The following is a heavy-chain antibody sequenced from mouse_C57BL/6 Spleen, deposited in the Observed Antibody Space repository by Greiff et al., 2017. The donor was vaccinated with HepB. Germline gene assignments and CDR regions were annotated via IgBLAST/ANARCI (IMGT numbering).Heavy chain of an antibody. V-gene: IGHV1-82*01. J-gene: IGHJ1*03. D-gene: IGHD1-1*01. CDR2: IYPGDGDT. CDR1: GYAFSSSW. Sequence: VKLMESGPELVKPGASVKISCKASGYAFSSSWMNWVKQRPGKGLEWIGRIYPGDGDTNYNGKFKGKATLTADKSSSTAYMQLSSLTSEDSAVYFCAITVVPYWYFDVWGTGTTVTVSS. CDR3: AITVVPYWYFDV.